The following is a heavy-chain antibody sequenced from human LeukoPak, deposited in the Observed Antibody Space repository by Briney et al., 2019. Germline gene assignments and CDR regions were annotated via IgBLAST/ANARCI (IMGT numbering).Heavy chain of an antibody. D-gene: IGHD6-13*01. CDR3: ARVPVDGIAARLHYYMDV. CDR2: IIPIFGTA. CDR1: EGTFSSYA. V-gene: IGHV1-69*05. J-gene: IGHJ6*03. Sequence: SVKVSCKASEGTFSSYAISWVRQAPGQGLEWMGGIIPIFGTANYAQKFQGRVTITTDESTSTAYMELSSLRSEDTAVYYCARVPVDGIAARLHYYMDVWGKGTTVTVSS.